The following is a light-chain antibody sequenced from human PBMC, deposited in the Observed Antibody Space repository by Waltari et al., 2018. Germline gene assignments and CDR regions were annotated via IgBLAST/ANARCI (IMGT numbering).Light chain of an antibody. CDR1: RGISNS. J-gene: IGKJ2*01. CDR2: DAS. Sequence: DIQMTQSQSSLSASVGDRVIITCRASRGISNSIAWYQQKPGKAPNLLLYDASRLETGVPSRFSGSGSGTDYTLTISSLQPEDFATYYCQQCYGTPYTFGQGTKLEIK. CDR3: QQCYGTPYT. V-gene: IGKV1-NL1*01.